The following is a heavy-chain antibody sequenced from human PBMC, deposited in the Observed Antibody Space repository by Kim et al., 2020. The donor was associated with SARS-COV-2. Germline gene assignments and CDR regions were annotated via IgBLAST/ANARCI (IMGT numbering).Heavy chain of an antibody. CDR1: GGTFSSYA. CDR3: ASGARILGFDQTDAFDI. J-gene: IGHJ3*02. Sequence: ASVKVSCKASGGTFSSYAISWVRQAPGQGLEWMGGIIPIFGTANYAQKFQGRVTITADESTSTAYMELSSLRSEDTAVYYCASGARILGFDQTDAFDIWGQGTMVTVSS. V-gene: IGHV1-69*13. CDR2: IIPIFGTA. D-gene: IGHD3-9*01.